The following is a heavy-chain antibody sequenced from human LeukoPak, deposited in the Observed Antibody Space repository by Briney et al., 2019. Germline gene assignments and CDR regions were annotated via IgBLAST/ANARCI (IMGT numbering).Heavy chain of an antibody. Sequence: SETLSLTCTVSRGSISGSIRSYFWGWLRQPPGKGLEWIGYISSSGSTNDNPSLRSRVTISVDTSKNQFFLNLSSVSAADTAVYYCARIPLGYSGAYYFDYWGQGTLVTVSP. CDR1: RGSISGSIRSYF. J-gene: IGHJ4*02. CDR2: ISSSGST. CDR3: ARIPLGYSGAYYFDY. V-gene: IGHV4-61*05. D-gene: IGHD5-12*01.